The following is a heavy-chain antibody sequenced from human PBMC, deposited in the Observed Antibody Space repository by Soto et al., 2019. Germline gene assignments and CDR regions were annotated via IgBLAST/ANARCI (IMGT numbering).Heavy chain of an antibody. Sequence: TVSGGSITSFYWSWIRQSPEKGLEWIGHIYYSGRTTYNPSLKSRVTISLDMSNSHVSLKMISVTAADTAVYYCARDRGSVDYVWGTSRCRGYFENWGRGTLVTVSS. D-gene: IGHD3-16*01. J-gene: IGHJ4*02. V-gene: IGHV4-59*01. CDR3: ARDRGSVDYVWGTSRCRGYFEN. CDR2: IYYSGRT. CDR1: GGSITSFY.